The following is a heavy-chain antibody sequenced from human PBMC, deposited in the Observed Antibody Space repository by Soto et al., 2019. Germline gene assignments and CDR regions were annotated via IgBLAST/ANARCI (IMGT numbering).Heavy chain of an antibody. V-gene: IGHV3-15*01. CDR3: TTYSGSYYFDYYYGMDV. J-gene: IGHJ6*02. D-gene: IGHD1-26*01. CDR2: IKSKTDGGTT. CDR1: GFTFSNAW. Sequence: PGGSLRLSCAASGFTFSNAWMSWVRQAPGKGLEWVGRIKSKTDGGTTDYAAPVKGRFTISRDDSKNTLYLQMNSLKTEDTAVYYCTTYSGSYYFDYYYGMDVWGQGTTVTVSS.